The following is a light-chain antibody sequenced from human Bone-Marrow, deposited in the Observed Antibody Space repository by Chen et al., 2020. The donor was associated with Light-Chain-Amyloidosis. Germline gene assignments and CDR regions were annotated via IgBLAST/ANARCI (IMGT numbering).Light chain of an antibody. V-gene: IGLV2-14*03. CDR3: NSYTSSSTEV. Sequence: QSALTQPASVSGSPGQSITISCTGTSSDVGTYNYVSWYQQHPGKATKLMIYDVSSRPSGVSNRCSGSKSGNTASLTISGRQAEDEADYYCNSYTSSSTEVFGTGTKVTVL. CDR1: SSDVGTYNY. J-gene: IGLJ1*01. CDR2: DVS.